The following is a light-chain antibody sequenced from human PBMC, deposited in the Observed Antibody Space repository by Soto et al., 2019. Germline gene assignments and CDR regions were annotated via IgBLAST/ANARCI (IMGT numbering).Light chain of an antibody. CDR3: QQYDNWPPT. J-gene: IGKJ2*01. CDR2: GAS. CDR1: QSPSNN. V-gene: IGKV3-15*01. Sequence: EIVMTQSPATLSVPPRDRATLSCRASQSPSNNLAWFHQKPGQAPRLLLYGASTRATGIPARFRDSGSATEVTLTISSLQSEYFGVYFCQQYDNWPPTVGQGTRLDIK.